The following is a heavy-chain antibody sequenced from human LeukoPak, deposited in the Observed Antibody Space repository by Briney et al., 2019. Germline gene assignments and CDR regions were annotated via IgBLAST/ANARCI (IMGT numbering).Heavy chain of an antibody. CDR3: AKDFSVYYYDSRVLDY. V-gene: IGHV3-30*02. CDR2: MRFDGSNK. J-gene: IGHJ4*02. Sequence: PGGSLRLSCVASGFRYSHYGMNWARQAPGKGLEWVAFMRFDGSNKYYADSVKGRFTISRDNSKNTLYLQMNSLRAEDTAVYYCAKDFSVYYYDSRVLDYWGQGTLVTVSS. CDR1: GFRYSHYG. D-gene: IGHD3-22*01.